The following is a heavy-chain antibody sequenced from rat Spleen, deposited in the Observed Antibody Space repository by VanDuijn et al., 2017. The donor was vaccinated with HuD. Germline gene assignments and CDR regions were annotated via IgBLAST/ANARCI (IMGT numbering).Heavy chain of an antibody. CDR3: ARRGFLSDWYFDF. V-gene: IGHV5-29*01. CDR2: ISYDGSST. Sequence: EVQLVESDGGLVQPGRSLELSCTASGFTFSDYYMAWVRQAPTKGLEWLATISYDGSSTYYRDSVKGRFTISRDNAKNNLYLQMDSLTSGDTATYFCARRGFLSDWYFDFWGPGTMVTVSS. J-gene: IGHJ1*01. CDR1: GFTFSDYY. D-gene: IGHD4-4*01.